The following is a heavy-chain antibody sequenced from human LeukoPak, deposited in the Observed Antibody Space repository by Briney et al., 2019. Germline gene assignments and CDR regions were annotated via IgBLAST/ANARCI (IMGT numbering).Heavy chain of an antibody. V-gene: IGHV4-28*06. J-gene: IGHJ3*02. CDR3: ARSVGVNAFDI. D-gene: IGHD2-8*01. CDR1: GSSISSSSW. CDR2: IYYSGST. Sequence: SDTLSLTCAVSGSSISSSSWWGWIRQPPGRGLEWIGNIYYSGSTNYNPSLKSRVTTSIDTSKNQFSLKLSSVTALDTAMYYCARSVGVNAFDIWGQGTMVTVSS.